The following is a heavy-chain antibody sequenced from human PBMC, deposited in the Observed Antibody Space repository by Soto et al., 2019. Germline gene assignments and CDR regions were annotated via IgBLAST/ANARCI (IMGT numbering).Heavy chain of an antibody. D-gene: IGHD6-13*01. CDR1: GFTFSSYG. CDR3: ATVGAAALSGYGMDV. V-gene: IGHV3-33*01. Sequence: QVQLVESGGGVVQPGRSLRLSCAASGFTFSSYGMHWVRQAPGKGLEWVAVIWYDGSNKYYAHSVKGRFTISRDNSKSTLYLQMTSLGAEDTAVYYCATVGAAALSGYGMDVWGQGTTVTVSS. J-gene: IGHJ6*02. CDR2: IWYDGSNK.